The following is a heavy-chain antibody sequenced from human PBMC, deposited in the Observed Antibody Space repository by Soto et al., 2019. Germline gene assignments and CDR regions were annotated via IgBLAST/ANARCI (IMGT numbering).Heavy chain of an antibody. Sequence: PGESLKISCKASGYSFTSNWIGWVRQMPGKGLEWMGIIYPGDSDTRYSPSFQGQVTISADKSISTAYLQWSSLKASDTAMYYCARLGPDSSSSDYYYYGMDVWGQGTTVTVSS. CDR1: GYSFTSNW. V-gene: IGHV5-51*01. CDR3: ARLGPDSSSSDYYYYGMDV. D-gene: IGHD6-6*01. CDR2: IYPGDSDT. J-gene: IGHJ6*02.